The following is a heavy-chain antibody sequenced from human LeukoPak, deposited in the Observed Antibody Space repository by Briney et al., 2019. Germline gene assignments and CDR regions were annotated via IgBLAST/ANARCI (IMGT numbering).Heavy chain of an antibody. CDR3: ARKDSGRYIKPFEY. V-gene: IGHV3-23*01. CDR2: ISGSGGST. J-gene: IGHJ4*02. Sequence: GGSLRLSCAASGFTFSSYGMSWVRQAPGKGLEWVSAISGSGGSTYYADSVKGRFTISRDNSKNTLYLQMNSLRAEDTAVYYCARKDSGRYIKPFEYWGQGTLVTVSS. D-gene: IGHD3-10*01. CDR1: GFTFSSYG.